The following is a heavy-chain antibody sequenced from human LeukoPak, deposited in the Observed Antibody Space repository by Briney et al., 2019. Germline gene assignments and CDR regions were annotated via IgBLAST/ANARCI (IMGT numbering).Heavy chain of an antibody. CDR3: AREDYDSSGYYYVSLYFQH. Sequence: PGGSLRLSCAASGFTFNNYWIHWVRKVPGKGLVWVSRINNDGSSASYVDSVKGRFTISRDNAKNTLYLQMNSLRAEDTAVYYCAREDYDSSGYYYVSLYFQHWGQGTLVTVSS. V-gene: IGHV3-74*01. J-gene: IGHJ1*01. CDR1: GFTFNNYW. CDR2: INNDGSSA. D-gene: IGHD3-22*01.